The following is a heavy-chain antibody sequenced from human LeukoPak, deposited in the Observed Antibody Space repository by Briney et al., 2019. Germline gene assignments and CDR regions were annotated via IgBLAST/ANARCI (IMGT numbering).Heavy chain of an antibody. CDR3: ARGVFTMVRATRWFDP. Sequence: PSETLSLTCTVSGGSISSYYWSWIRQPPGKGLEWIGYIYYSGSTNYNPSLKSRVTISVDTSKNQFSLKLSSVTAADTAVYYCARGVFTMVRATRWFDPWGQGTLVTVSS. CDR1: GGSISSYY. V-gene: IGHV4-59*12. CDR2: IYYSGST. D-gene: IGHD3-10*01. J-gene: IGHJ5*02.